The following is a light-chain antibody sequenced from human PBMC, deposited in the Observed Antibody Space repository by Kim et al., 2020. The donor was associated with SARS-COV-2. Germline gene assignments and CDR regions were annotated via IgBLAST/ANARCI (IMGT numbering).Light chain of an antibody. CDR2: DAS. CDR1: QGISRW. J-gene: IGKJ1*01. CDR3: QHYGT. Sequence: DTQMTQSPSTLSASVGDRVTITCRASQGISRWLAWHQQKPGKAPKILIYDASSLESGVPSRFSGSGSGTEFTLTISGLQPDDFATYYCQHYGTFGQGTKVDIK. V-gene: IGKV1-5*01.